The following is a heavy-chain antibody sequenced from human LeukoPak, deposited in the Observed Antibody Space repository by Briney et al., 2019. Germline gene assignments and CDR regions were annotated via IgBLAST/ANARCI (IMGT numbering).Heavy chain of an antibody. CDR2: FHYSATT. CDR1: GGSVSSDY. V-gene: IGHV4-59*02. CDR3: ATGHSSGWFDY. J-gene: IGHJ4*02. D-gene: IGHD6-19*01. Sequence: SETLSLTCNVSGGSVSSDYWSWLRQTPGKGLEWIGYFHYSATTNCNPSLKSRVSMSLDTSKNQFSLDVTSVTGADTAIYYCATGHSSGWFDYWGRGTLVTVSS.